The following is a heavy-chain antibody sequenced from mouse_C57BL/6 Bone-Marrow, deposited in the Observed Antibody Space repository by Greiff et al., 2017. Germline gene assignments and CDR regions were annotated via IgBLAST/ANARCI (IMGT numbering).Heavy chain of an antibody. D-gene: IGHD1-1*01. CDR2: INPYNGGT. CDR3: APITTVVAPYFDV. V-gene: IGHV1-19*01. J-gene: IGHJ1*03. CDR1: GYTFTDYY. Sequence: VQLQQSGPVLVKPGASVKMSCKASGYTFTDYYMNWVKQSHGKSLEWSGVINPYNGGTSYNQKFKGKATLTVDKSSSTAYMELNSLTSEDSAVYYCAPITTVVAPYFDVWGTGTTVTVSS.